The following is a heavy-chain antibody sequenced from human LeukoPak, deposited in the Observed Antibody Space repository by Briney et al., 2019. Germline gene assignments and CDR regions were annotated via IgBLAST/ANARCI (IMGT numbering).Heavy chain of an antibody. V-gene: IGHV3-23*01. J-gene: IGHJ4*02. D-gene: IGHD1-20*01. CDR3: ARSPYNWNYGDY. CDR1: GFTFSSYA. Sequence: VGSLRLSCAASGFTFSSYAMSWVRQAPGKGLEWVSGISGSGRSTNYAVSVKGRFTISRDNSKNTLYLQMNSLRAEDTAIYYCARSPYNWNYGDYWGQGTLVTVSS. CDR2: ISGSGRST.